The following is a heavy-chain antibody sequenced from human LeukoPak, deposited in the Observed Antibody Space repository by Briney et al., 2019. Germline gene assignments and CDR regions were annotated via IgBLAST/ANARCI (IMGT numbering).Heavy chain of an antibody. J-gene: IGHJ3*02. Sequence: PSETLSLTCTVSGGSISSSYWSWIRQSPGKGLEWVGYIHHSGNTNSNPPLKSRVTISVDTPKNQFSLKLSSVTAADTAVYYCVRWQYCSGNCYFSAFDIWGQGTMVTVSS. CDR1: GGSISSSY. CDR2: IHHSGNT. D-gene: IGHD2-21*01. V-gene: IGHV4-59*01. CDR3: VRWQYCSGNCYFSAFDI.